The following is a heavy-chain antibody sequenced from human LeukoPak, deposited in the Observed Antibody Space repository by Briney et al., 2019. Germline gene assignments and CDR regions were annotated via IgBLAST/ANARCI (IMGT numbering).Heavy chain of an antibody. V-gene: IGHV1-18*01. Sequence: ASVKVSCSASGYTFTTYGLNWVRQAPGLGLEWKGWISAYNGNTKNAEKFQGRVTMTTDTYTSTAYMEWRNLRSDDTAVYYCARDTIAARPGWFDPWGQGTLVTVS. J-gene: IGHJ5*02. D-gene: IGHD6-6*01. CDR2: ISAYNGNT. CDR3: ARDTIAARPGWFDP. CDR1: GYTFTTYG.